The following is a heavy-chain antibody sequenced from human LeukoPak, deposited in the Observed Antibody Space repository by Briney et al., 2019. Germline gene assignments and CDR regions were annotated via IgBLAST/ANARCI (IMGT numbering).Heavy chain of an antibody. D-gene: IGHD2-15*01. J-gene: IGHJ5*02. CDR1: GGSVSSGSYY. CDR3: ARAPVYCSGGSCYSNWFDP. Sequence: PSETLSLTCTVSGGSVSSGSYYWRWIRQPPGKGLEWIGYIYYSGSTNYNPSLKSRVTISVDTSKNQFSLKLSSVTAADTAVYYCARAPVYCSGGSCYSNWFDPWGQGTLVTVSS. V-gene: IGHV4-61*01. CDR2: IYYSGST.